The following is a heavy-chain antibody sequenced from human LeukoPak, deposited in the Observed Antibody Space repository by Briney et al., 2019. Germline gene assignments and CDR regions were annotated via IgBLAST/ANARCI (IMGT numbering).Heavy chain of an antibody. CDR1: GGSISSGSYY. Sequence: SQTLSLTCTVSGGSISSGSYYWRWIRQPAGKGLEWIGRIYTSGSTNYNPSLKSRVTISVDTSKNQFSLKLSSVTAADTAVYYCARASDYYGSGSYYLPNWFDPWGQGTLVTVSS. V-gene: IGHV4-61*02. J-gene: IGHJ5*02. D-gene: IGHD3-10*01. CDR3: ARASDYYGSGSYYLPNWFDP. CDR2: IYTSGST.